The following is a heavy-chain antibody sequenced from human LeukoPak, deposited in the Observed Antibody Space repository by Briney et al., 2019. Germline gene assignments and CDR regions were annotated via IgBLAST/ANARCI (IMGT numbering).Heavy chain of an antibody. CDR2: IYESGTT. J-gene: IGHJ4*02. CDR1: GESLNSYY. CDR3: ARGAWATRLGS. Sequence: SETLSLTCTVYGESLNSYYWSWVHQPPGEGLGWIGEIYESGTTEYNPSLKSRVTISMVPSKQQFSLSLSSVTAADTAVYYCARGAWATRLGSWGLGTPVIVSS. D-gene: IGHD2-15*01. V-gene: IGHV4-34*01.